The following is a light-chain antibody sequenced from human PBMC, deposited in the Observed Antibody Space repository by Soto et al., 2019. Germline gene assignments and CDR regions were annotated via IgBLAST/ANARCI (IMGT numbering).Light chain of an antibody. Sequence: AIEMTESPSSLSASVGDRVTMTCRASQGIRNELGWYQQKPGKAPKLLIYAASILQSGVPSRFSGSGSGTDFTLTISSLQPEDFATYYCLQDYNYPLTFGGGTKVEIK. CDR1: QGIRNE. V-gene: IGKV1-6*01. CDR2: AAS. CDR3: LQDYNYPLT. J-gene: IGKJ4*01.